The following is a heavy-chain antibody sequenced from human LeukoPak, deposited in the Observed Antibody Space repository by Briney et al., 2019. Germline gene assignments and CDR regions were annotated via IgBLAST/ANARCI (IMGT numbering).Heavy chain of an antibody. J-gene: IGHJ5*02. CDR1: GGSISSSNW. CDR2: IYHTGST. CDR3: ARLLPPAHYSGSGSPPSNRWFDP. Sequence: PSETLSLTCAVSGGSISSSNWWSWVRQPPGMGLEWIGEIYHTGSTNYSPSLRSRVTISVDESKNQFSLRLSSVTAADTAVYYCARLLPPAHYSGSGSPPSNRWFDPWGQGTLVTVSS. V-gene: IGHV4-4*02. D-gene: IGHD3-10*01.